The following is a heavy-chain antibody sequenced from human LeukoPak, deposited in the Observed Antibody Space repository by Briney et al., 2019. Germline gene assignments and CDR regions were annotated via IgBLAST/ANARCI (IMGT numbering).Heavy chain of an antibody. D-gene: IGHD6-19*01. Sequence: PSETLSLTCAVYGGSFSGYYWSWIRQPPGKGLEWIGEINHSGSTNYNPSLKSRVTISVDTSKNQFSLKLSPVTAADAAVYYCARQGLPRYSSGWYVRCPFDYWGQGTLVTVSS. J-gene: IGHJ4*02. CDR2: INHSGST. V-gene: IGHV4-34*01. CDR1: GGSFSGYY. CDR3: ARQGLPRYSSGWYVRCPFDY.